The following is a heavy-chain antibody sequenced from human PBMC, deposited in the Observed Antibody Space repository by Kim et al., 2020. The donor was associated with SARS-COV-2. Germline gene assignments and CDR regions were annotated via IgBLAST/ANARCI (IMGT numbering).Heavy chain of an antibody. V-gene: IGHV3-23*01. J-gene: IGHJ4*02. Sequence: GGSLRLSCAASGFTFSSYAMTWVRQAPGKGLEWVSTIHRNDDERYYAESVKGRFTISRDNSKNTLYLQMDSLRADDTAVYYCAKGLGTRWFSFDYWGQGT. CDR2: IHRNDDER. CDR3: AKGLGTRWFSFDY. D-gene: IGHD2-15*01. CDR1: GFTFSSYA.